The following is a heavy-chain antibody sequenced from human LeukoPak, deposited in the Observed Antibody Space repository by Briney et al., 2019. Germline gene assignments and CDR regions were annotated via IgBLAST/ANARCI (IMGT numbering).Heavy chain of an antibody. D-gene: IGHD6-13*01. CDR2: IYYSGST. CDR3: ARHSRGPAAGPAFDY. V-gene: IGHV4-39*01. Sequence: SETLSLTCTVSGGSISSSTYYWGWIRQPPGKGLEWIGCIYYSGSTYYNPSLKSRVTISVDTSKNQFSLRSVTAADTAVYYCARHSRGPAAGPAFDYWGQGTLVTVSS. J-gene: IGHJ4*02. CDR1: GGSISSSTYY.